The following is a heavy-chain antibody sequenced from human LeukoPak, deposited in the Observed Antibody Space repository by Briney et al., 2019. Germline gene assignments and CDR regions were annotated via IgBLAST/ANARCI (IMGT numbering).Heavy chain of an antibody. CDR1: GGSITDYF. V-gene: IGHV4-59*01. CDR2: IYSSGST. D-gene: IGHD3-3*01. CDR3: AREGGFYRPLDY. Sequence: SETLSLTCTVSGGSITDYFWHWIRQPPGKGLEWIGYIYSSGSTSYSPSLKSRLTISLDTSKNQFSLSLTSVTAADTAVYYCAREGGFYRPLDYSGQGTLVTVSS. J-gene: IGHJ4*02.